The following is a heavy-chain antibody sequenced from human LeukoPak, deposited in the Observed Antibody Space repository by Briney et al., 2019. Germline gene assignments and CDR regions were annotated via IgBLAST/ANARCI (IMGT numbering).Heavy chain of an antibody. D-gene: IGHD3-3*01. V-gene: IGHV6-1*01. CDR3: ARGEGVWSGYSLRYYYMDV. CDR2: TYYRSKWYN. Sequence: SQTLSLTCAISGDSVSSNSAAWNWIRQSPSRGLEWLGRTYYRSKWYNDYAVSVKSRITINPDTSKNQFSLQLNSVTPEDTAVYYCARGEGVWSGYSLRYYYMDVWGKGTTVTVSS. J-gene: IGHJ6*03. CDR1: GDSVSSNSAA.